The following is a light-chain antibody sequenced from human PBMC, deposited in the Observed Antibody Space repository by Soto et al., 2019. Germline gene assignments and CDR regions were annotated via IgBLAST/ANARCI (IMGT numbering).Light chain of an antibody. CDR3: GAWDHSLNVGV. CDR2: DKN. J-gene: IGLJ3*02. CDR1: SSNIGSNY. Sequence: QSVLTQPPSVSAAPGQTVIISCSGSSSNIGSNYVSWYQQLPGTAPKLLIYDKNERPSGIPDRFSASKSGTSATLGITGLQTGDEAEYYCGAWDHSLNVGVFGGGTQLTVL. V-gene: IGLV1-51*01.